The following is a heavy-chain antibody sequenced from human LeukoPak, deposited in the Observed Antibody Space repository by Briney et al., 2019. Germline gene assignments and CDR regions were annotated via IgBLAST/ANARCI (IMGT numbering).Heavy chain of an antibody. V-gene: IGHV4-59*01. D-gene: IGHD2-21*02. J-gene: IGHJ4*02. Sequence: QASETLSLTCTVSGGSISSYYWSWIRQTPGKGLEWIGYMYYSGSTNYNPSLKSRVTISVDTSKNQFSLKLSSVTAADTAVYYCARAYCVGDCTVLHIYFDNWGQGTLVTVSS. CDR2: MYYSGST. CDR3: ARAYCVGDCTVLHIYFDN. CDR1: GGSISSYY.